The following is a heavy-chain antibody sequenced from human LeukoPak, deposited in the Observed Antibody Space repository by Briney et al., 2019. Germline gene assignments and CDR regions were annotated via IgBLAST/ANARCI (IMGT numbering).Heavy chain of an antibody. CDR2: ISSGNT. CDR3: ARDHRYAFDN. D-gene: IGHD5-12*01. CDR1: GFNFIDYS. Sequence: GGSLRLSCAASGFNFIDYSMNWVRQAPGKGLEWISYISSGNTKYADSVKGRFTIARDKARNSLYQQMNSLRVEDTAMYYCARDHRYAFDNWGHGTLVTVSS. V-gene: IGHV3-48*01. J-gene: IGHJ4*01.